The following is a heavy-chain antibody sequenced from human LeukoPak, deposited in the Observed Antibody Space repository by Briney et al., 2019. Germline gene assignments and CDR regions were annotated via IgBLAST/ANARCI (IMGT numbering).Heavy chain of an antibody. CDR3: AGQNYYDSSGYYFFDY. CDR1: GDSISTYY. J-gene: IGHJ4*02. D-gene: IGHD3-22*01. Sequence: SETLSLTCTVSGDSISTYYWSWIRQPPGKGLEWIGYIYHSGSTYYNPSLKSRVTISVDRSKNQFSLNLSSVTAADTAVYYCAGQNYYDSSGYYFFDYWGQGTLVTVSS. V-gene: IGHV4-59*04. CDR2: IYHSGST.